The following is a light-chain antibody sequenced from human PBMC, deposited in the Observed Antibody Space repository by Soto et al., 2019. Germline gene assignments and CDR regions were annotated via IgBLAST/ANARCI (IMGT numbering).Light chain of an antibody. Sequence: QSVLTQPPSVSGAPGQRVTISCTGSSSNIGAGYDVHWYQQLPGTAPRLLIYGYSNRPSGVPERFSGSKSGTSASLAITGLQAEDEAEYFCQSYDSSLSAHVVFGGGTKVTAL. V-gene: IGLV1-40*01. CDR2: GYS. CDR1: SSNIGAGYD. J-gene: IGLJ2*01. CDR3: QSYDSSLSAHVV.